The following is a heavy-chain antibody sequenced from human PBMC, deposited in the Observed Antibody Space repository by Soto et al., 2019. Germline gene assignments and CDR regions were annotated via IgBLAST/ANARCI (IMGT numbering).Heavy chain of an antibody. CDR3: ARDLSPPGEFFYYAFDV. D-gene: IGHD2-21*01. CDR2: IKRDGTVT. CDR1: GFTFSAFW. J-gene: IGHJ3*01. V-gene: IGHV3-7*04. Sequence: EVQLVESGGGLVQPGASLRLSCAASGFTFSAFWMTWLRQAPGKGLEWVANIKRDGTVTHYGDSVEGRCTLSRDNAQNSLFLQLNSLRPENTAMYYCARDLSPPGEFFYYAFDVWGQGTFVTVSS.